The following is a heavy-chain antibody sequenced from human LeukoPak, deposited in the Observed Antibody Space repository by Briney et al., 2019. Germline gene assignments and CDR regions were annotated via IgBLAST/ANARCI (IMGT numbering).Heavy chain of an antibody. CDR1: GFTFNNAW. CDR2: IKSKADGGTT. CDR3: TIWVRDIVLVPAAEGDFDY. D-gene: IGHD2-2*01. J-gene: IGHJ4*02. Sequence: PGGSLRLSCAASGFTFNNAWMSWVRQAPGKGLEWVGRIKSKADGGTTDYAAPVKGRFTISRDDSKNTLYLQMNSLKTEDTAVYYCTIWVRDIVLVPAAEGDFDYWGQGTLVTVSS. V-gene: IGHV3-15*01.